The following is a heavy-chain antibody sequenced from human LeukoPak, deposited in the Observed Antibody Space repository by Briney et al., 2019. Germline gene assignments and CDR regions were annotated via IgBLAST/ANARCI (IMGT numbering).Heavy chain of an antibody. Sequence: GGSLRLSRAASGFTFSSYDMHWVRQATGKGLEWVSAIGTAGDTYYPGSVKSRFTISRENAKNSLYLQMNSLRAGDTAVYYCARGVVSGRGRTHFDYWGQGTLVTVSS. V-gene: IGHV3-13*01. CDR1: GFTFSSYD. CDR3: ARGVVSGRGRTHFDY. J-gene: IGHJ4*02. D-gene: IGHD3-16*01. CDR2: IGTAGDT.